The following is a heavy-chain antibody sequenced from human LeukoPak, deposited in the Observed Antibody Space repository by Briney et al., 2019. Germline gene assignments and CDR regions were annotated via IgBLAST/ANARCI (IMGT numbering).Heavy chain of an antibody. D-gene: IGHD4-17*01. CDR2: MYYSGST. CDR1: GVSISSGGFS. CDR3: ARDRAYGDYAADAFDI. V-gene: IGHV4-30-4*07. Sequence: PSETLSLTCAVSGVSISSGGFSWSWIRQAPGKGLEWVGFMYYSGSTHYNPSLKSRVTILLDTSKNQFSLKLSSVTAADTAVYYCARDRAYGDYAADAFDIWGQGTMVTVSS. J-gene: IGHJ3*02.